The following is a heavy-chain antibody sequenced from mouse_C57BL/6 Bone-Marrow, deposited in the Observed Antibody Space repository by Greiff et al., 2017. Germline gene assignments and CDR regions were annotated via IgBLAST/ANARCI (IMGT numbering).Heavy chain of an antibody. CDR1: GYTFTSYW. CDR2: IYPSDSET. Sequence: QVQLQQPGAELVRPGSSVKLSCKASGYTFTSYWMDWVKQRPGQGLEWIGNIYPSDSETHYNQKFKDKATLTVDKSSRTAYMQLSSLTSADSAVYYCARSDGYPIFDYWGRGTTLTVSA. D-gene: IGHD2-3*01. CDR3: ARSDGYPIFDY. J-gene: IGHJ2*01. V-gene: IGHV1-61*01.